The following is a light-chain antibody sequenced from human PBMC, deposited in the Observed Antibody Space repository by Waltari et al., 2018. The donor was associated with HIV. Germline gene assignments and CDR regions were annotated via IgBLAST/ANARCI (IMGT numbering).Light chain of an antibody. V-gene: IGKV3-15*01. CDR2: GAT. CDR3: KQDNKGTLGIT. CDR1: QSVSSN. Sequence: EIVMTQSPATLSVSPGGRATLFCRASQSVSSNLAWYQQKPGQGPRLLIYGATTRSTGFPVRFGGSGAGTEFTITISSLQSEDFGVYYCKQDNKGTLGITFGQGTRLEI. J-gene: IGKJ5*01.